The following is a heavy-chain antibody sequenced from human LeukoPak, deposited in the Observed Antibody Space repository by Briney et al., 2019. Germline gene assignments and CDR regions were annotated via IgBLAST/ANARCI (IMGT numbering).Heavy chain of an antibody. CDR1: GGSISSYY. CDR2: IYTSGST. D-gene: IGHD3-22*01. V-gene: IGHV4-4*07. CDR3: ARDPYYDSSGYYGMDV. J-gene: IGHJ6*02. Sequence: SETLSLTCTVSGGSISSYYWSWIRQPAGKGLEWIGRIYTSGSTNYNPSLKSRVTMSVDTCKNQFSLKLSSVTAADTAVYYCARDPYYDSSGYYGMDVWGQGTTVTVSS.